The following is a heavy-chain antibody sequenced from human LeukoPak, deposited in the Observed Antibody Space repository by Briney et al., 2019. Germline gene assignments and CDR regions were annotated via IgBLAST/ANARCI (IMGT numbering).Heavy chain of an antibody. Sequence: SETLSLTCAVYGGSFSGYYWSWIRQPPGKGLEWIGEINHSGSTNYNPSLKSRVTISVDTSKNQFSLKLSPVTAADTAVYYCARQGLLSFGFDYWGQGTLVTVSS. CDR3: ARQGLLSFGFDY. CDR2: INHSGST. CDR1: GGSFSGYY. V-gene: IGHV4-34*01. D-gene: IGHD6-25*01. J-gene: IGHJ4*02.